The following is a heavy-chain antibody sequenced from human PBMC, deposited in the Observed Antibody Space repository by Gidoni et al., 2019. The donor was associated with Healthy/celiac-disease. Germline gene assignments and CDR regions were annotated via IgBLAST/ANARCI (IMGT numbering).Heavy chain of an antibody. CDR1: GFTFSSYG. Sequence: QVQLVESGGGVVQPGRSLRLSCATSGFTFSSYGMHWVRQAPGKGLGWVAVIWYDGSNKYYADSVKGRFTISRDNSKNTLYLQMNSLRAEDTAVYYCARDARKVWGSSVYFDYWGQGTLVTVSS. CDR3: ARDARKVWGSSVYFDY. D-gene: IGHD3-16*01. J-gene: IGHJ4*02. V-gene: IGHV3-33*01. CDR2: IWYDGSNK.